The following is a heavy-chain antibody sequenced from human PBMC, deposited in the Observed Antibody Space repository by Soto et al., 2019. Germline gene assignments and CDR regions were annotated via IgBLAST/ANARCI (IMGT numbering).Heavy chain of an antibody. CDR1: GFTFSSYA. D-gene: IGHD3-22*01. J-gene: IGHJ4*02. CDR2: ISGSGGST. V-gene: IGHV3-23*01. Sequence: GGSLRLSCAASGFTFSSYAMTWVRQAPGKGLEWVSAISGSGGSTYNADFVKGRFTISRDNSKNTLYLQMNSLRAEDTAVYYCAKGIAHYYDSSGYYYWGQGTLVTVSS. CDR3: AKGIAHYYDSSGYYY.